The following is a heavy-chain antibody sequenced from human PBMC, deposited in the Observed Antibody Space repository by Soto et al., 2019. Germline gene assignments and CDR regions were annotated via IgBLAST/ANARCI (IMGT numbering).Heavy chain of an antibody. J-gene: IGHJ6*02. D-gene: IGHD1-7*01. V-gene: IGHV5-10-1*01. Sequence: GESLKISCKGSGYSFTNYWINWVRQMPRKGLEWMGRIDPSDSYTDYSPSFQGHVIISTDKSINTAYLQWSSLKASDTAMYYCARFRSGTTVDYYYTMDVWGQGTTVTVSS. CDR1: GYSFTNYW. CDR3: ARFRSGTTVDYYYTMDV. CDR2: IDPSDSYT.